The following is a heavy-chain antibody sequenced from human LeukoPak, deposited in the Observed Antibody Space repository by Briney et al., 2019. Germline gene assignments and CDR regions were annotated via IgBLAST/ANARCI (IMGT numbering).Heavy chain of an antibody. CDR2: INHSGST. J-gene: IGHJ4*02. D-gene: IGHD3-22*01. CDR3: ARDLDGYSSSRVYYDSSGYPGY. CDR1: GGSFSGYY. Sequence: SETLSLTCAVYGGSFSGYYWSWIRQPPGKGLEWIGEINHSGSTNYNPSLKSRVTISVDTSKNQFSLKLSSVTAADTAVYYCARDLDGYSSSRVYYDSSGYPGYWGQGTLVTVSS. V-gene: IGHV4-34*01.